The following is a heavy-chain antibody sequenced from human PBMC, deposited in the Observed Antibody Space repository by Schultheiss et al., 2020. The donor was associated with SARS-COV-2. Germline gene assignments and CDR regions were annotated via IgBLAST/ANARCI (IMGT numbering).Heavy chain of an antibody. CDR3: ARDYYDSSGYLGY. V-gene: IGHV3-11*04. D-gene: IGHD3-22*01. CDR1: GFTFSDYY. CDR2: ISSSGSTI. J-gene: IGHJ4*02. Sequence: GGSLRLSCAASGFTFSDYYMSWIRQAPGKGLEWVSYISSSGSTIYYADSVKGRFTISRDNSKNTLYLQMNSLRAEDTAVYYCARDYYDSSGYLGYWGQGTLVTVSS.